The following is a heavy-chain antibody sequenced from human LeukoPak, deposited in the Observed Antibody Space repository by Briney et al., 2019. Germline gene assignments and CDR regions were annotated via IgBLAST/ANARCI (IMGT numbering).Heavy chain of an antibody. CDR2: ISSSSSYI. D-gene: IGHD2-15*01. J-gene: IGHJ4*02. Sequence: GGSLRLSCAASGFTFSSYEMKWLRQAPGKGLEWVSSISSSSSYIFYGDSEKGRFNISRDNPKNPLYLQMNSQRADDTAVYYCARSGYFAYFDYWGQGTLVTVSS. V-gene: IGHV3-21*01. CDR3: ARSGYFAYFDY. CDR1: GFTFSSYE.